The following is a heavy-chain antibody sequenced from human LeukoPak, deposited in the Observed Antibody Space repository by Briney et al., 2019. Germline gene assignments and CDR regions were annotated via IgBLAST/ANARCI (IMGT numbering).Heavy chain of an antibody. V-gene: IGHV3-7*01. CDR2: IEQDGSEK. CDR3: ASTIGDGYNVMDY. D-gene: IGHD5-24*01. CDR1: GFTFSSYW. Sequence: GGSLRLSCAASGFTFSSYWMSWVRQAPGKGLEWVANIEQDGSEKYYVDSVKGRFTISRDNAKNSLYLQMNSLRAEDTAVYYCASTIGDGYNVMDYWGQGTLVTVPS. J-gene: IGHJ4*02.